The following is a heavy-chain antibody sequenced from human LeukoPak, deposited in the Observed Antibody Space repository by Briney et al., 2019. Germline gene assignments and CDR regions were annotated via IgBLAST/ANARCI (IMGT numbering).Heavy chain of an antibody. CDR1: GFTFSSYG. V-gene: IGHV3-64D*06. J-gene: IGHJ4*02. Sequence: GGSLRLSCAASGFTFSSYGMHWVRQAPGKGLEYISAISSNGGSTYYADSAKGRFTISRDNSKNTLYLQMSSLRAEDTAVYYCVKDLTAVTTRILGDWGQGTLVTVSS. D-gene: IGHD4-17*01. CDR2: ISSNGGST. CDR3: VKDLTAVTTRILGD.